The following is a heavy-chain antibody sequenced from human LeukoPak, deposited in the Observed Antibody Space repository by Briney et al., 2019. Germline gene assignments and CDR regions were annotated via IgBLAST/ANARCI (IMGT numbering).Heavy chain of an antibody. CDR3: AKGLIFGSSTSCSDY. Sequence: GGSLRLSCAASGFTFSSYAMSWVRQAPGKGLEWVSAISGSGGSTYYADSVKGRFTISRDNSKNTLYLQMNSLRAEDTAVYYCAKGLIFGSSTSCSDYWGQGTLVTVSS. CDR2: ISGSGGST. J-gene: IGHJ4*02. D-gene: IGHD2-2*01. CDR1: GFTFSSYA. V-gene: IGHV3-23*01.